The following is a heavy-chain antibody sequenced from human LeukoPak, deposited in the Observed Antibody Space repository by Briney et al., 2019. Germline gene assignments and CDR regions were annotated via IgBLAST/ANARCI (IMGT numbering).Heavy chain of an antibody. Sequence: ASVKVSCKASGYTFTGYYVHWVRQAPGQGLEWVGRINPNSGGTNYAQKFQGRVTMTRDTSISTAYMELSRLRSDDTAVYYCASGSSGVPYYYYYMDVWGKGTTVTVSS. CDR1: GYTFTGYY. J-gene: IGHJ6*03. CDR3: ASGSSGVPYYYYYMDV. CDR2: INPNSGGT. V-gene: IGHV1-2*06. D-gene: IGHD3-10*01.